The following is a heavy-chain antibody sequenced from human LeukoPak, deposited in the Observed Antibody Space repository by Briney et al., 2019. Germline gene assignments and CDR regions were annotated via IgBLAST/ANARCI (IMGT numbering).Heavy chain of an antibody. CDR3: ASRPYYYDSSGYYGDDAFDI. J-gene: IGHJ3*02. D-gene: IGHD3-22*01. V-gene: IGHV1-69*05. Sequence: GSSVTVSFTSSGGTFSIYAISWVRQAPGQGLEWMGGIIPIFGTANYAQKFQGRVTITTDESTSTAYMELSSLRSEDTAVYYCASRPYYYDSSGYYGDDAFDIWGQGTMVTVSS. CDR2: IIPIFGTA. CDR1: GGTFSIYA.